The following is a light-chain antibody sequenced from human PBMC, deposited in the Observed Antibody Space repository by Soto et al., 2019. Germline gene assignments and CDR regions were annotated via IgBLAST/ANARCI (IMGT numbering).Light chain of an antibody. V-gene: IGKV3-11*01. CDR2: DVS. CDR1: QSVSSN. J-gene: IGKJ1*01. Sequence: EIVLTQSPVTLSVSPGERVSLSCRASQSVSSNLAWYQQKPGQAPRLLIYDVSNRATGIPARFSGSGSGTDFTLTISSLQPEDFAVYYCQQRSNWPRTFGQGTKVDIK. CDR3: QQRSNWPRT.